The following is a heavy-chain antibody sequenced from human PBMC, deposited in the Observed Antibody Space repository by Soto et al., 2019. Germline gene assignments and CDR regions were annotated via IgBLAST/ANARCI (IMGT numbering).Heavy chain of an antibody. CDR2: ISYDGSDK. CDR3: ARDYYKYYDSSGYYRSPAY. V-gene: IGHV3-30-3*01. D-gene: IGHD3-22*01. CDR1: GFTFSSYA. Sequence: GGSLRLSCAASGFTFSSYAMHWVRQAPGKGLEWVALISYDGSDKDYADSVKGRFTISRDNSRNTLFLQMNSLRAEDTAVYYCARDYYKYYDSSGYYRSPAYWGQGTLVXVSS. J-gene: IGHJ4*02.